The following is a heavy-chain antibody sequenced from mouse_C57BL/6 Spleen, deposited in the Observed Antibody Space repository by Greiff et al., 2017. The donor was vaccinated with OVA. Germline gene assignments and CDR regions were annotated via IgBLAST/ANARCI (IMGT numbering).Heavy chain of an antibody. CDR1: GYTFTSYV. CDR2: IYPYNDGT. D-gene: IGHD2-4*01. V-gene: IGHV1-14*01. Sequence: EVQGVESGPELVKPGASVKMSCKASGYTFTSYVMHWVKQKPGQGLEWIGYIYPYNDGTKYNEKFKGKATLTSDKSSSTAYMELSSLTSEDSAVYYCARGYDYAWFAYWGQGTLVTVSA. J-gene: IGHJ3*01. CDR3: ARGYDYAWFAY.